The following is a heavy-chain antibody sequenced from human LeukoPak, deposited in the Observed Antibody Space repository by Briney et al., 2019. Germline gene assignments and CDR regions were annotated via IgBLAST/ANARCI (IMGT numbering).Heavy chain of an antibody. D-gene: IGHD5-12*01. Sequence: GASVKVSCKASGGTFSSYAISWVRQAPGQGLEWMGGIIPIFGTANYAQKFQGRVTITADESTSTAYMELSSPRSEDTAVYYCARGEWLRLEPHYYYGMDVWGKGTTVTVSS. V-gene: IGHV1-69*13. CDR2: IIPIFGTA. J-gene: IGHJ6*04. CDR3: ARGEWLRLEPHYYYGMDV. CDR1: GGTFSSYA.